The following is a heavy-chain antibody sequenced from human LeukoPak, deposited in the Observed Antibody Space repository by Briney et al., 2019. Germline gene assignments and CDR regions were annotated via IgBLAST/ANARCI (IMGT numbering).Heavy chain of an antibody. J-gene: IGHJ6*02. CDR3: ARGVRQQWLPYGMDV. Sequence: SETLSLTCTVSGGSISSYYRSWIRQPPGKGLEWIGYIYYSGSTNYNPSLKSRVTISVDTSKNQFSLKLSSVTAADTAVYYCARGVRQQWLPYGMDVWGQGTTVTVSS. CDR1: GGSISSYY. D-gene: IGHD6-19*01. V-gene: IGHV4-59*01. CDR2: IYYSGST.